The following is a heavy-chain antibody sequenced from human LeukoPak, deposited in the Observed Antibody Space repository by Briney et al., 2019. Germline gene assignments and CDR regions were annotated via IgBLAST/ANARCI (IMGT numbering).Heavy chain of an antibody. D-gene: IGHD6-19*01. CDR1: GGSFSGYY. V-gene: IGHV4-59*08. Sequence: SETLSLTCAVYGGSFSGYYWSWIRQPPGKGLEWIGYIYYSGSINYNPSLKSRVTISVDTSKNQFSLKLSSVTAADTAVYYCGSSIAVAGTTFYGMDVWGQGTTVTVSS. CDR2: IYYSGSI. CDR3: GSSIAVAGTTFYGMDV. J-gene: IGHJ6*02.